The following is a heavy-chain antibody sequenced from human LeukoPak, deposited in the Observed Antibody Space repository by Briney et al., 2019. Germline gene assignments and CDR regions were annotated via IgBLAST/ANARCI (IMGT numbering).Heavy chain of an antibody. V-gene: IGHV6-1*01. J-gene: IGHJ4*02. CDR3: ARDVGTTSWYTFDY. Sequence: PSQTLSLTCAISGDSVSSINGAWNWVRQSPSRGLEWLGRAYYRSKWYYDYAVSIQGRITINPDTSKNQFSLLLHSVTPEDTAVYYCARDVGTTSWYTFDYWGQGTLVTVSS. CDR1: GDSVSSINGA. D-gene: IGHD2-2*02. CDR2: AYYRSKWYY.